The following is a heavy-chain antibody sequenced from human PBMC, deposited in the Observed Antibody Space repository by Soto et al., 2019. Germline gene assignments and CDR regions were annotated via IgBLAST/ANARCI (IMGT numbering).Heavy chain of an antibody. V-gene: IGHV4-4*07. CDR2: IYTSGST. Sequence: VQLQEAGPGLVKPSETLSLTCTVYGGSISSYYWSWIRQPAGKGLEWSGSIYTSGSTNYNPSLKSRVPRSVDSSKNQFSLNLSSVTAADTALYDCARNSNDGGFDYWGQGTLVTVSS. CDR3: ARNSNDGGFDY. D-gene: IGHD1-1*01. CDR1: GGSISSYY. J-gene: IGHJ4*02.